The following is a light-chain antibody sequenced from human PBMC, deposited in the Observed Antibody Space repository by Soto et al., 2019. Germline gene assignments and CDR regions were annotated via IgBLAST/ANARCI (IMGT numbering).Light chain of an antibody. CDR2: LGS. CDR3: MQALQTPWT. J-gene: IGKJ1*01. CDR1: QTLLHSNGYNY. Sequence: VVTQSPLTLPVTPGEPASISCRSSQTLLHSNGYNYLDWYLQKPGQSPQLLIYLGSNRASGVPDRFSGSGSGTDFTLKISRVEAEDVGVYYCMQALQTPWTFGQGTKV. V-gene: IGKV2-28*01.